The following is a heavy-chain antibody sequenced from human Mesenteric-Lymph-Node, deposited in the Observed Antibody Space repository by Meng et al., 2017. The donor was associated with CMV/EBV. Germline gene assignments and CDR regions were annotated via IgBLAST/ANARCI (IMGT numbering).Heavy chain of an antibody. CDR2: IYSGGSST. J-gene: IGHJ4*02. CDR3: AKQQYSSSWTPYYFDY. V-gene: IGHV3-23*03. Sequence: GGSLRLSCAASGFTFSSYAMSWVRQAPGKGLEWVSVIYSGGSSTYYADSVKGRFTMSRDNSKNTLYLQMNSLRAEDTAVYYCAKQQYSSSWTPYYFDYWGLGTLVTVSS. D-gene: IGHD6-13*01. CDR1: GFTFSSYA.